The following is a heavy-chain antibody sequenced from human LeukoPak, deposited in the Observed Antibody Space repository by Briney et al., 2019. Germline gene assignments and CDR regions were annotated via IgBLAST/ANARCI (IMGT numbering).Heavy chain of an antibody. D-gene: IGHD4-23*01. CDR1: GFTFSSYV. J-gene: IGHJ4*02. CDR2: ITASGGST. V-gene: IGHV3-23*01. CDR3: AKDRRTGGNSGFDY. Sequence: GGSLRLSCAASGFTFSSYVMSWVRQAPGRGLESVSAITASGGSTYYADSVKGRFTISRDDSKNTLYLQMNSLRAEDTAVYYCAKDRRTGGNSGFDYWGQGTLVSVSS.